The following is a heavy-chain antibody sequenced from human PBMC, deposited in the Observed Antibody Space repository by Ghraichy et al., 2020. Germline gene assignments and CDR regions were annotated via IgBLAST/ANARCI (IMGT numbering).Heavy chain of an antibody. CDR3: ARVLFSSSWCYYYYYGMDV. Sequence: SETLSLTCTVSGGSISSYYWSWIRQPPGKGLEWIGYIYYSGSTNYNPSLKSRVTISVDTSKNQFSLKLSSVTAADTAVYYCARVLFSSSWCYYYYYGMDVWGKGTTVTVSS. D-gene: IGHD6-13*01. J-gene: IGHJ6*04. CDR2: IYYSGST. V-gene: IGHV4-59*01. CDR1: GGSISSYY.